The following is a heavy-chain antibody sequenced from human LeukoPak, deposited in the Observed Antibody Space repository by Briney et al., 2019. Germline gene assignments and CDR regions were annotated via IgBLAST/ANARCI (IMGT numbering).Heavy chain of an antibody. CDR1: GGSISSSPYY. D-gene: IGHD6-13*01. Sequence: PSETLSLTCTVSGGSISSSPYYWGWIRQPPGKGLEWIGEIHHSESTNYNPSLKSRVTISVDKSKNQFSLKLTSVTAADTAVYFCARAYSSSWYFNWFDPWGQGTLVTVSS. CDR2: IHHSEST. J-gene: IGHJ5*02. CDR3: ARAYSSSWYFNWFDP. V-gene: IGHV4-39*07.